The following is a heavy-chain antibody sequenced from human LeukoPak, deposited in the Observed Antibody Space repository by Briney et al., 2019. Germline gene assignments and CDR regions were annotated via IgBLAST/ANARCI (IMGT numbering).Heavy chain of an antibody. V-gene: IGHV4-4*07. CDR2: IYTSGST. J-gene: IGHJ4*02. Sequence: SETLSLTCTVSGGSISSYYWSWIRQPAGKGLEWIGRIYTSGSTNYNPSLKSRVTMSVDTSKNQFSLKLSSVTAADTAVYYCARDVEVPPEWGRHCRSTSCYTPGGYHDYWGQGTLVTVSS. CDR3: ARDVEVPPEWGRHCRSTSCYTPGGYHDY. D-gene: IGHD2-2*02. CDR1: GGSISSYY.